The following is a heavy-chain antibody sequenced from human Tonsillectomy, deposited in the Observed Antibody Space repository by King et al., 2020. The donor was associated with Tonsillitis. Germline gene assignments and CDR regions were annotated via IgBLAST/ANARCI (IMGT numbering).Heavy chain of an antibody. D-gene: IGHD2-15*01. CDR2: IKSITDGGTA. CDR1: GFTFTYAW. CDR3: TTSFVTAGES. Sequence: VQLVESGGGWVKPGGSLRLSCAASGFTFTYAWMNWVRQAPGKGLEWVGRIKSITDGGTADYAASVKGRFTISRHDSKDTLYLQMDSLKTEDTAVYYCTTSFVTAGESWGQGTLVTVSS. J-gene: IGHJ5*02. V-gene: IGHV3-15*01.